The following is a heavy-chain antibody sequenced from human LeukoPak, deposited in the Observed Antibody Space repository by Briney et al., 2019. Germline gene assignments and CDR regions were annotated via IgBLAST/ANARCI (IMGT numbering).Heavy chain of an antibody. CDR3: ARKAYGLDV. CDR1: GFTFSNAW. Sequence: PGGSLRLSCAASGFTFSNAWMSWVRQAPGKGLEWVANIKQDGSERYYVDSVKGRFTISRDNAKNSLYLQMNSLRAEDTAVYYCARKAYGLDVWGKGTTVTVSS. V-gene: IGHV3-7*03. J-gene: IGHJ6*04. CDR2: IKQDGSER.